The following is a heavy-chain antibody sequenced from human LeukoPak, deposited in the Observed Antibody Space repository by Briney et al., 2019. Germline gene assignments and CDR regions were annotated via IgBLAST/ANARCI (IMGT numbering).Heavy chain of an antibody. CDR1: GFTFSTYA. D-gene: IGHD6-13*01. V-gene: IGHV3-30*04. Sequence: GGSLRLSCAASGFTFSTYAMHWVRQAPGKGLEWLAVISYDGSDKYYADSVKGRFTISKDNSKNTVYLQMSSLRVDDTAVYYCAKAASSSWPSYYYGMDVWGQGTTVTVSS. J-gene: IGHJ6*02. CDR2: ISYDGSDK. CDR3: AKAASSSWPSYYYGMDV.